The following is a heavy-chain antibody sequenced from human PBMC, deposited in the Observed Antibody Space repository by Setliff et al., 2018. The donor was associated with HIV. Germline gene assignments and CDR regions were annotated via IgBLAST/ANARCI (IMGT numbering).Heavy chain of an antibody. CDR2: ISIGSGGAI. CDR3: VRRSNGEESLRRPDY. V-gene: IGHV3-21*01. CDR1: GFAFSSYA. J-gene: IGHJ4*02. D-gene: IGHD3-16*01. Sequence: GGSLRLSCAASGFAFSSYAMSWVRQAPGKGLEWVSSISIGSGGAIDYADSVQGRFTISRDNSKNSLYLQMNSLRVEDTAVYYCVRRSNGEESLRRPDYWGQGTLVTVSS.